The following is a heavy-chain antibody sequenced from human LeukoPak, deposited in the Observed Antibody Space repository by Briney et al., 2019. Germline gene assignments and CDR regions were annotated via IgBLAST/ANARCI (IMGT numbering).Heavy chain of an antibody. J-gene: IGHJ4*02. Sequence: SVKVSCKASGGTFSCYAISWVRQAPGQGLEWMGGIIPIFGTANYAQKFQGRVTITADKSTSTAYMGLSSLRSEDTAVYYCARDRGSSSYDYWGQGTLVTVSS. CDR1: GGTFSCYA. CDR2: IIPIFGTA. D-gene: IGHD6-13*01. CDR3: ARDRGSSSYDY. V-gene: IGHV1-69*06.